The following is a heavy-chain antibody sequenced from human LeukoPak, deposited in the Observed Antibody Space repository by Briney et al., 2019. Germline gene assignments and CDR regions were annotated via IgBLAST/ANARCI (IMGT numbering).Heavy chain of an antibody. CDR1: GYTFTSYD. J-gene: IGHJ5*02. CDR3: ASLYYDSSGAPFDP. D-gene: IGHD3-22*01. Sequence: ASVKVSCKASGYTFTSYDINWVRQATGQRLEWMGWMNPNSGNTNYAQKFQGRVTMTRNTSTSTAYMELSSLRSEDTAVYYCASLYYDSSGAPFDPWGQGTLVTVSS. CDR2: MNPNSGNT. V-gene: IGHV1-8*01.